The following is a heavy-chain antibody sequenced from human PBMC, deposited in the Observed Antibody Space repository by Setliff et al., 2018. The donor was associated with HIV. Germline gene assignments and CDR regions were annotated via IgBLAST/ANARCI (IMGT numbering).Heavy chain of an antibody. CDR2: IYYSGST. V-gene: IGHV4-61*03. CDR3: AQLGMVDDFDY. Sequence: SETLSLTCTVSGDSVSSRSYYWSWIRQPPGKGLEWIGYIYYSGSTNYNPSLKSRVTISVDTSKNHFSLKLRSVTAADTAVYYCAQLGMVDDFDYWGQGILVTVSS. CDR1: GDSVSSRSYY. D-gene: IGHD1-1*01. J-gene: IGHJ4*02.